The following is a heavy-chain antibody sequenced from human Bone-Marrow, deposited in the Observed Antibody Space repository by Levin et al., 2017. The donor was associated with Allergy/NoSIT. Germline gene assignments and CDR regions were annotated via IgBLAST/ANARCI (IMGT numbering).Heavy chain of an antibody. Sequence: GESLKISCTASGFTFGDYAMSWFRQAPGKGLEWVGFIRSKAYGGTTEYAASVKGRFTISRDDSKSIAYLQMNSLKTEDTAVYYCIIEYSSSSKLRSTYYGMDVWGQGTTVTVSS. CDR3: IIEYSSSSKLRSTYYGMDV. J-gene: IGHJ6*02. V-gene: IGHV3-49*03. CDR1: GFTFGDYA. D-gene: IGHD6-6*01. CDR2: IRSKAYGGTT.